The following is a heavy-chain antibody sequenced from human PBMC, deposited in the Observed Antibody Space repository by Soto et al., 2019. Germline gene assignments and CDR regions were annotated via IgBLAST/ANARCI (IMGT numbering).Heavy chain of an antibody. J-gene: IGHJ4*02. V-gene: IGHV4-39*01. CDR1: GGSIRSSSDY. D-gene: IGHD2-15*01. CDR3: ANQYCSGGSCYPGSCDY. CDR2: IYYSGST. Sequence: PSETLAVTCTVSGGSIRSSSDYWGWIRQPPGKGLEWIGSIYYSGSTYYNPSLKSRVTISVDTSKNQFSLKLSSVTAADTAVYYCANQYCSGGSCYPGSCDYWGQGTLVTVSS.